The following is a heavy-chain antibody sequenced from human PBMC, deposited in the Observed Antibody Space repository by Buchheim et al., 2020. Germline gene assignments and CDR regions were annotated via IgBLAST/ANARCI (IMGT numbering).Heavy chain of an antibody. CDR1: GFTFSSYG. Sequence: QVQLVESGGGVVQPGRSLRLSCAASGFTFSSYGMHWVRQAPGKGLEWVAVISYDGSNKYYADSVKGRFTISRDNSKNTLYLQMNSLRAEHTAVYYCAKDPGDYDSSGYYYGYFDYWGQGTL. V-gene: IGHV3-30*18. CDR3: AKDPGDYDSSGYYYGYFDY. CDR2: ISYDGSNK. J-gene: IGHJ4*02. D-gene: IGHD3-22*01.